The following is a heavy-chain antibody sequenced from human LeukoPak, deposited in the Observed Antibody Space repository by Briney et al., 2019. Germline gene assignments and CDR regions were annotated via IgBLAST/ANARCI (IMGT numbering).Heavy chain of an antibody. J-gene: IGHJ6*02. CDR3: ASGLGGSNTGYYGMDV. V-gene: IGHV1-69*04. CDR2: IIPIVGIA. D-gene: IGHD1-1*01. CDR1: GRTFSSYA. Sequence: SVKVSCKASGRTFSSYAISRVRQAPGQGLEWMGRIIPIVGIAKYAQKFQGRVTITADKSTSTAYMELSSLRSEDPAVYYCASGLGGSNTGYYGMDVWGQGTTVTVYS.